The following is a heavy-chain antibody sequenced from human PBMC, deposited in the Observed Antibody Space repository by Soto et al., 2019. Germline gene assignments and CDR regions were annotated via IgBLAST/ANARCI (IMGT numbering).Heavy chain of an antibody. Sequence: GGSLRLSCAASGFTFSSYSMNWVRQAPGKGLEWVSSISSSSSYIYYADSVKGRFTISRDNAKNSLYLQMNSLRAEDTAVYYCARYDFWSGYDYAAFDIWGQGTMVTVSS. CDR2: ISSSSSYI. CDR3: ARYDFWSGYDYAAFDI. V-gene: IGHV3-21*01. CDR1: GFTFSSYS. D-gene: IGHD3-3*01. J-gene: IGHJ3*02.